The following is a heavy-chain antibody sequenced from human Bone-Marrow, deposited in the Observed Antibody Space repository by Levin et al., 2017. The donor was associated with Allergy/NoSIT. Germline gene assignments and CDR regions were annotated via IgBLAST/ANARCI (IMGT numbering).Heavy chain of an antibody. CDR3: ARHTYYDSNGLLNHRDAFDV. CDR1: GYRFSAYW. J-gene: IGHJ3*01. V-gene: IGHV5-51*01. CDR2: VFSGDTSET. D-gene: IGHD3-22*01. Sequence: RGESLKISCQASGYRFSAYWIAWVRQMPGKGPEWMGIVFSGDTSETKYSPSFQGHITISADKSTSTAYLEWSSLRASDTAIYYCARHTYYDSNGLLNHRDAFDVWGQGTMVTVSS.